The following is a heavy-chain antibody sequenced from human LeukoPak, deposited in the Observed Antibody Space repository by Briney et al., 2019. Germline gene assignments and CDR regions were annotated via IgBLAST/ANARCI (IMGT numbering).Heavy chain of an antibody. CDR2: ISPYNGNT. CDR1: GYTFTSSG. CDR3: ARDRQCGY. J-gene: IGHJ4*02. D-gene: IGHD2-21*01. V-gene: IGHV1-18*01. Sequence: ASVKVSCKASGYTFTSSGISGVRQAPGQGLEWMGWISPYNGNTNYAPKLQGRLTMTTDTSTSTAYMELRRLRSDDTAVYYCARDRQCGYWGQGTLVTVSS.